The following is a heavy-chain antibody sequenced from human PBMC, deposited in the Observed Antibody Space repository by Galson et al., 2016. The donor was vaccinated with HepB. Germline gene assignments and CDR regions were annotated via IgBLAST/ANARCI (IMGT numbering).Heavy chain of an antibody. CDR2: IHHSGNS. D-gene: IGHD6-6*01. CDR1: GASISTYY. J-gene: IGHJ6*02. CDR3: ATTAIAARPGYYGVDV. V-gene: IGHV4-59*01. Sequence: ETLSLTCTVSGASISTYYWSWIRQPPGKGLEWVAFIHHSGNSNSNPSLKSRVTISIDTSKNQFSLKLNSVTAADTAVYYCATTAIAARPGYYGVDVWGQGTTVTVSS.